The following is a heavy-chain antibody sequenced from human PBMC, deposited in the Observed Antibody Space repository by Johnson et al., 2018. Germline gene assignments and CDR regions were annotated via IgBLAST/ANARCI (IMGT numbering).Heavy chain of an antibody. CDR2: ITGNGGST. Sequence: VQLVQSGGGLVQPGGSLRLSCAASGFTFRSYTMHWVRQAPGKGLEYVSAITGNGGSTFYANRVKGSFTISRDKSKNTQYLQMGSQRPEDIAVYYCAREDSRNYYFDCWGHGTLGTVSS. D-gene: IGHD3-22*01. CDR1: GFTFRSYT. J-gene: IGHJ4*01. CDR3: AREDSRNYYFDC. V-gene: IGHV3-64*01.